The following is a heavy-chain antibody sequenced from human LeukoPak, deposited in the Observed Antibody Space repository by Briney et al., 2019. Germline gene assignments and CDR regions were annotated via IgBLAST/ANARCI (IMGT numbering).Heavy chain of an antibody. CDR3: ARSGKTVTPDY. CDR2: IKQDGSEK. CDR1: GFTFSSYW. J-gene: IGHJ4*02. V-gene: IGHV3-7*01. D-gene: IGHD4-17*01. Sequence: SGGSLRLSCAASGFTFSSYWMSWVRQAPGKGPEWVANIKQDGSEKYYVDSVKGRFTISRDNAKNSRYLQMNSLRAEDTAVYYCARSGKTVTPDYWGQGTLVTVSS.